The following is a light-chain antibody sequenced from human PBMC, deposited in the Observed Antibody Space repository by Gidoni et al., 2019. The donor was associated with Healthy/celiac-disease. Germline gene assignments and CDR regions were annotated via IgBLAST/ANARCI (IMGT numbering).Light chain of an antibody. CDR2: AAS. CDR1: QSISSY. CDR3: QQSYSTPIT. J-gene: IGKJ5*01. Sequence: DIQMTQSPSSLSASVGDRVTITCRASQSISSYLNWYQQKPGKAPKLLIYAASSLQSGVPSRFSGSGSVTDFTLTISSLQPEDFATYYCQQSYSTPITFGQWTRLEIK. V-gene: IGKV1-39*01.